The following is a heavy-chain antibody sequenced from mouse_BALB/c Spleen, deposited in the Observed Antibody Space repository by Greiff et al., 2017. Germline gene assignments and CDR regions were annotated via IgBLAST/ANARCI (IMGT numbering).Heavy chain of an antibody. CDR1: GYAFTNYL. CDR3: ARYDYGFAY. Sequence: VMLVESGAELVRPGTSVKVSCKASGYAFTNYLIEWVKQRPGQGLEWIGVINPGSGGTNYNEKFKGKATLTADKSSSTAYMQLSSLTSDDSAVYFCARYDYGFAYWGQGTLVTVSA. CDR2: INPGSGGT. D-gene: IGHD2-4*01. J-gene: IGHJ3*01. V-gene: IGHV1-54*03.